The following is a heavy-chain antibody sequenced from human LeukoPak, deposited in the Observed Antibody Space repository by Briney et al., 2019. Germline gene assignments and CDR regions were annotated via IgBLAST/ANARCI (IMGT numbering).Heavy chain of an antibody. CDR2: IYYSGST. Sequence: SQTLSLTCTVSGGSISRRGYYWSWIRQHPGKGLEWIGYIYYSGSTYYNPSLRSRVTISVDTSKNQLSLKLSSVTAADTAVYYCAREEWELFYFDYWGQGTLVTVSS. D-gene: IGHD3-10*01. V-gene: IGHV4-31*03. CDR1: GGSISRRGYY. J-gene: IGHJ4*02. CDR3: AREEWELFYFDY.